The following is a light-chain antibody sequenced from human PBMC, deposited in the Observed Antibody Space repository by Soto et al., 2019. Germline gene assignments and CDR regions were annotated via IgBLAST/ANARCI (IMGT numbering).Light chain of an antibody. CDR2: DVS. J-gene: IGLJ1*01. CDR1: SSDVGGYNY. CDR3: SSYTTSNTRQIV. Sequence: QSALTQPASVSGSPGQSITISCTGTSSDVGGYNYVSWYQHHPGKAPKLIIYDVSNRPSGVSNPFSGSKSGNTASLNISGLQPDDEADYYCSSYTTSNTRQIVFGTGTKVTVL. V-gene: IGLV2-14*03.